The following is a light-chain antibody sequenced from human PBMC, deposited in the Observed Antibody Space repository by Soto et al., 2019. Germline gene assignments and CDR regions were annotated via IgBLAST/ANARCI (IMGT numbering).Light chain of an antibody. J-gene: IGKJ4*01. Sequence: IVLTQSPGTLSLSPGARATLSCRASQSVRSNLAWYQQKPGQAPRLLMYGASTRATGIPARFSGSGSGTEFTLTISSLQSEDFAVYYCQHYNNWPLTFGGGTKVDI. V-gene: IGKV3-15*01. CDR2: GAS. CDR3: QHYNNWPLT. CDR1: QSVRSN.